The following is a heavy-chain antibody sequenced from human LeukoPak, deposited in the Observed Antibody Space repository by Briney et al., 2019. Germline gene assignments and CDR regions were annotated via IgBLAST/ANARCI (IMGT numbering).Heavy chain of an antibody. Sequence: SETLSLTCAVSNVSINSNNWWTWVRQPPGKGLEWLGETYHSGSVNYNPSLRSRITILIDKSNNQFSLKLNSVTAADTAVYYCARGARLNYYDSSGYYWPFDSWGQGILVTVSS. CDR3: ARGARLNYYDSSGYYWPFDS. CDR2: TYHSGSV. J-gene: IGHJ4*02. D-gene: IGHD3-22*01. V-gene: IGHV4-4*02. CDR1: NVSINSNNW.